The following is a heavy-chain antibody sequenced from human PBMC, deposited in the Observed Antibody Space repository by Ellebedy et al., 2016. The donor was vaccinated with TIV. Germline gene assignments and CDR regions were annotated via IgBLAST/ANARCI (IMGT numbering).Heavy chain of an antibody. D-gene: IGHD2/OR15-2a*01. J-gene: IGHJ5*02. CDR1: GYTFTSYG. CDR2: ISAYNGDT. Sequence: ASVKVSCKASGYTFTSYGISWVRQAPGQGLEWMGWISAYNGDTNYAQKFQGRVTMTTDPFTRTAYMELRRLRSDDTAVYFCARGFYERFDPWGQGTLVTVSS. CDR3: ARGFYERFDP. V-gene: IGHV1-18*01.